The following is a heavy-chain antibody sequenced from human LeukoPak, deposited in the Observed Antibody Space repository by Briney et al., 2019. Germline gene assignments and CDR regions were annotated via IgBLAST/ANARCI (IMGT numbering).Heavy chain of an antibody. D-gene: IGHD6-19*01. CDR1: GYTFTGYY. Sequence: GASVKVSCKASGYTFTGYYMHWVRQAPGQGLEWMGWINPNSGGTNYAQKFQGRVTMTRDTSISTAYMELSRLRSEDTAVYYCARIVSGSGWPYKIDYWGQGTLVTVSS. V-gene: IGHV1-2*02. CDR2: INPNSGGT. J-gene: IGHJ4*02. CDR3: ARIVSGSGWPYKIDY.